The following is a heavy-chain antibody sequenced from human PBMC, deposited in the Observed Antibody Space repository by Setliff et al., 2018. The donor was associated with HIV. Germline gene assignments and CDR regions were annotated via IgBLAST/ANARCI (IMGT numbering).Heavy chain of an antibody. CDR1: GGSISSNW. V-gene: IGHV4-4*02. D-gene: IGHD3-22*01. Sequence: KTSETLSLTCAVSGGSISSNWWSWVRQSPGKGLEWIGEIYYSGSTHYNPSLQSRVTISVDKSKSQFSLKLNSVTAADTAVYYCGGNGYYSIDYWGQGTLVTVSS. CDR3: GGNGYYSIDY. J-gene: IGHJ4*02. CDR2: IYYSGST.